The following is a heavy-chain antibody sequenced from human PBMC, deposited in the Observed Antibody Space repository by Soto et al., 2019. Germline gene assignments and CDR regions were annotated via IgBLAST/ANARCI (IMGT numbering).Heavy chain of an antibody. CDR2: ISGSGGST. Sequence: GSLRLSCAASGFTFSSYAMSWVRQAPGKGLEWVSAISGSGGSTYYADSVKGRFTISRDNSKNTLYLQMNSLRAEDTAVYYCAKALDRIAAAGTADFDYWGQGTLVTVSS. CDR3: AKALDRIAAAGTADFDY. J-gene: IGHJ4*02. V-gene: IGHV3-23*01. D-gene: IGHD6-13*01. CDR1: GFTFSSYA.